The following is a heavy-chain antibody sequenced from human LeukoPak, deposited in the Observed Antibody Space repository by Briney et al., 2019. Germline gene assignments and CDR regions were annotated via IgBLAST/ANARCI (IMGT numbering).Heavy chain of an antibody. Sequence: GGSLRLSCAASGFTFSHHGMHWVRQAPGKGLEWVAFIRNDGSNNYYADSVKGRFTISRDNSKNNVYLQMYSLRVEDTSIYYCVRDCNWGFDYWGQGTVVTVSS. CDR2: IRNDGSNN. J-gene: IGHJ4*02. CDR1: GFTFSHHG. D-gene: IGHD7-27*01. CDR3: VRDCNWGFDY. V-gene: IGHV3-30*02.